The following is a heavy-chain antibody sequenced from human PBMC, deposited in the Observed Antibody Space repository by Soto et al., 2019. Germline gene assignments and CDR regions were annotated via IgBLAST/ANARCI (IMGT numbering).Heavy chain of an antibody. D-gene: IGHD3-22*01. J-gene: IGHJ4*02. CDR2: IDPSDSHT. CDR1: GYSFAGYW. Sequence: PVESLQISCKGSGYSFAGYWITWVRQNPGKGLEWMGRIDPSDSHTYYSPSFRGHVTISVTKSITTVFLQWSSLRASDTAMYYCARQIYDSDTGQHFQYYFDYWGKGNPVTVSS. CDR3: ARQIYDSDTGQHFQYYFDY. V-gene: IGHV5-10-1*01.